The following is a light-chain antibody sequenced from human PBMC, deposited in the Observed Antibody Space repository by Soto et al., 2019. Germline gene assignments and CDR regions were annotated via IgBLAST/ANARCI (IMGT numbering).Light chain of an antibody. V-gene: IGKV1-39*01. CDR2: AAS. CDR3: QQSYITPPIT. J-gene: IGKJ5*01. CDR1: QNIFTY. Sequence: DIQVTQSPSSLSASVGDRVTITCRASQNIFTYLNWYQHKPGKAPKLLINAASNLRSGVPSRFSGSGSGTDFTLTIDGLQPEDFAVYYCQQSYITPPITFGQGTRLEVK.